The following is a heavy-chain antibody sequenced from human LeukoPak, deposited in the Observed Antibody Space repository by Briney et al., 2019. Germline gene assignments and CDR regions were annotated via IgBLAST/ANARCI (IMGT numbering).Heavy chain of an antibody. CDR3: ARAKRTYYYDSSGGYFDY. CDR2: IIPILGIA. D-gene: IGHD3-22*01. CDR1: GGTFSSYA. V-gene: IGHV1-69*04. Sequence: ASVKVSCKASGGTFSSYAISWVRQAPGQGLEWMGRIIPILGIANYAQKFQGRVTITADKSTSTAYMELSSLRSEDTAVYYCARAKRTYYYDSSGGYFDYWGQGTLVTVSS. J-gene: IGHJ4*02.